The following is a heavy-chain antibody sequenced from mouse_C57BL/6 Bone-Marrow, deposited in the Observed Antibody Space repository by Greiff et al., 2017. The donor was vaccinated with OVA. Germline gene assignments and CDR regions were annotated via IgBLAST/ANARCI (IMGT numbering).Heavy chain of an antibody. CDR3: AILITTTFDY. CDR1: GYPFTSYW. Sequence: QVQLQQPGAELVKPGASVKVSCKASGYPFTSYWMHWVKQRPGQGLEWIGRIHPSDSDTNYNQKFKGKATLTVDKSSSTAYMQLSSLTSDDAAVYYRAILITTTFDYWGQGTTLTVSS. CDR2: IHPSDSDT. J-gene: IGHJ2*01. D-gene: IGHD1-2*01. V-gene: IGHV1-74*01.